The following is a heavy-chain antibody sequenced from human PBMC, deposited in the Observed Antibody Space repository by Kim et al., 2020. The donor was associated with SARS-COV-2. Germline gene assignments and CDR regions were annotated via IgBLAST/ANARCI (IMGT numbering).Heavy chain of an antibody. CDR2: IYYSGST. CDR3: ASMESHWGPIDY. V-gene: IGHV4-59*01. J-gene: IGHJ4*02. Sequence: SETLSLTCTVSGGSISSYYWSWIRQPPGKGLEWIGYIYYSGSTNYNPSLKSRVTISVDTSKNQFSLKLSSVTAADTAVYYCASMESHWGPIDYLGQGTLV. D-gene: IGHD7-27*01. CDR1: GGSISSYY.